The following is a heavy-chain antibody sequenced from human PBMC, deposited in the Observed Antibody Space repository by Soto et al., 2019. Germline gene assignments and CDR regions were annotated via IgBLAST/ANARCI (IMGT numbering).Heavy chain of an antibody. CDR3: ARGAADTAMVDS. J-gene: IGHJ4*02. V-gene: IGHV4-59*01. CDR1: GGSISSYY. D-gene: IGHD5-18*01. CDR2: IFYSGST. Sequence: SETLSLTCTVSGGSISSYYWTWIRQPPGKGLEWLGYIFYSGSTFYNPSLKSRVTISIHTSKSQFSLQLTSVTAADTAVYYCARGAADTAMVDSWGQGTLVTVSS.